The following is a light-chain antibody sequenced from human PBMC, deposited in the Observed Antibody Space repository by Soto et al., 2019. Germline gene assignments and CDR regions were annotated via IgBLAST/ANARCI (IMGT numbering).Light chain of an antibody. V-gene: IGLV2-11*01. CDR2: DVS. Sequence: QSVLTQPRSVSGSPGRSVTISCTGTSSDVGGYDFVSWYQQHPGKAPKLMISDVSKRPSGVPDRFSGSKSGNTASLTISGLQAEDEADYYCRSYAGDLALFGGGTKVTVL. J-gene: IGLJ2*01. CDR1: SSDVGGYDF. CDR3: RSYAGDLAL.